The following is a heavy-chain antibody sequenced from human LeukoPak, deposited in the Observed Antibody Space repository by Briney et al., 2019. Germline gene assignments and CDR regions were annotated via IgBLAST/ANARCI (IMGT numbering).Heavy chain of an antibody. D-gene: IGHD3-22*01. CDR3: AREDYYDSSGYSH. CDR2: IYYSGST. V-gene: IGHV4-39*02. Sequence: SETLSLTCTVSGGSISSSSYYWGWIRQPPGKGLEWIGSIYYSGSTYYNPSLKSRVTISVDTSKNQFSLKLSSVTAADTAVYYCAREDYYDSSGYSHWGQGTLVTVSS. CDR1: GGSISSSSYY. J-gene: IGHJ4*02.